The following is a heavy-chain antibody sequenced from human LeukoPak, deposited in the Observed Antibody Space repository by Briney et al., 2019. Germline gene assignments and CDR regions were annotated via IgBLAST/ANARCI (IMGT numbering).Heavy chain of an antibody. CDR2: IYTSGST. CDR3: ARDPGPTPDYYDSSGPSHAFDI. V-gene: IGHV4-61*02. D-gene: IGHD3-22*01. Sequence: SETLSLTCTVSGGSISGGTYYWSWIRQPAGKGLEWIGRIYTSGSTNYNPSLKSRVTISVDTSKNQFSLKLSSVTAADTAVYYCARDPGPTPDYYDSSGPSHAFDIWGQGTMVTVSS. J-gene: IGHJ3*02. CDR1: GGSISGGTYY.